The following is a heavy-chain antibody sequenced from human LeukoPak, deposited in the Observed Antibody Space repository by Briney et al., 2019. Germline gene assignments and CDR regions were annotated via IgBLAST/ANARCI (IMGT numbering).Heavy chain of an antibody. CDR1: GFTFSSYS. CDR3: ARVAVLRYFDWSGTYYYGMDV. J-gene: IGHJ6*02. CDR2: ISSSSSTI. V-gene: IGHV3-48*01. Sequence: GGSLRLSCAASGFTFSSYSMNWVRQAPGKGLEWVSYISSSSSTIYYADSVKGRFTISRDNAKNSLYLQMNSLRAEDTAVYYCARVAVLRYFDWSGTYYYGMDVWGQGTTVTVSS. D-gene: IGHD3-9*01.